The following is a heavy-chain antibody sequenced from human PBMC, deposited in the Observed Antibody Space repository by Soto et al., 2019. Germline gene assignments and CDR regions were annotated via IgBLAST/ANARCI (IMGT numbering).Heavy chain of an antibody. J-gene: IGHJ3*02. CDR2: IVVGSGNT. D-gene: IGHD2-2*01. CDR1: GFTFTSSA. V-gene: IGHV1-58*01. CDR3: ARTPSVNYAYGAFDI. Sequence: GASVKVSCKASGFTFTSSAVQWVRQARGQRLEWIGWIVVGSGNTNYAQKFQGRVTITADESTSTAYMELSSLRSEDTAVYYCARTPSVNYAYGAFDIWGQGTMVTVSS.